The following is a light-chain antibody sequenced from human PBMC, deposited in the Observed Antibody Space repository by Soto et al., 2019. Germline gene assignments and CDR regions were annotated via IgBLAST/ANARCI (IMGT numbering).Light chain of an antibody. CDR1: SSDVGGYNY. CDR3: ISYTTSGTYV. CDR2: DVS. V-gene: IGLV2-14*01. Sequence: QSALTQPASVSGSPGQSITIPCTGTSSDVGGYNYVSWYQQHPGKAPKLMIYDVSNRPSGVFYRFSGSKSGNTASLTISGLQAEDEADYYCISYTTSGTYVFGTGTKVTVL. J-gene: IGLJ1*01.